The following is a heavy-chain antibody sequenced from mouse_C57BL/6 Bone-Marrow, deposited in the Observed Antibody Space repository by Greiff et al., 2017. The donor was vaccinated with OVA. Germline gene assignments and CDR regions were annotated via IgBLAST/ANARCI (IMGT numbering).Heavy chain of an antibody. J-gene: IGHJ4*01. CDR2: IYPGNSDT. Sequence: EVQLQESGTVLARPGASVKMSCKTSGYTFTSYWMHWVNQRPGQGLEWIGAIYPGNSDTSYNQQFKGKAKLTAVTSASTASMELSSRKNEDSSVYYCTMNYYCSGYGDAMDYWGQGTSVTVSS. D-gene: IGHD1-1*01. CDR1: GYTFTSYW. CDR3: TMNYYCSGYGDAMDY. V-gene: IGHV1-5*01.